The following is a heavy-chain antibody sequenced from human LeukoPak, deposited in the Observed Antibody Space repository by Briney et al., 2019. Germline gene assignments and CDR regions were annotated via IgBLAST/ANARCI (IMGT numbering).Heavy chain of an antibody. J-gene: IGHJ5*02. CDR3: ARPVLDGEYNWFDP. CDR2: MNPNSGNT. V-gene: IGHV1-8*03. CDR1: GYTFTSYY. Sequence: ASVKVSCKASGYTFTSYYMHWVRQATGQGLEWMGWMNPNSGNTGYAQKFQGRVTITRNTSISTAYMELSSLRSEDTAVYYCARPVLDGEYNWFDPWGQGTLVTVSS. D-gene: IGHD3-10*01.